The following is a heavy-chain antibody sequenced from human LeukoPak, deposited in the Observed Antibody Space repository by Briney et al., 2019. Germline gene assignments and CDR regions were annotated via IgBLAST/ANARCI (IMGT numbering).Heavy chain of an antibody. Sequence: GGSLRLSCAASGFNFSSYWMTWVRQAPGKGLEWVANIKEDESEMYYVDSVKGRFTISRDNAKNSLYLQMNSLRVEDTAVYYCAELGITMIGGVWGKGTTVTISS. CDR1: GFNFSSYW. D-gene: IGHD3-10*02. CDR2: IKEDESEM. V-gene: IGHV3-7*01. CDR3: AELGITMIGGV. J-gene: IGHJ6*04.